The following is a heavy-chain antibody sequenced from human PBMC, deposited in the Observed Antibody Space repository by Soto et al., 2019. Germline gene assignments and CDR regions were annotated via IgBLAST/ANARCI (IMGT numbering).Heavy chain of an antibody. CDR1: GGTFSSYT. Sequence: QVQLVQSGAEVKKPGSSVKVSCKASGGTFSSYTISWVRQAPGQGLEWMGRIIPILGIANYAQKFQGRVTITADKSTSTAYMELSSLRSEDTAVYYCATQPYCSGGSCYPDYWGQGTLVTVSS. D-gene: IGHD2-15*01. CDR3: ATQPYCSGGSCYPDY. J-gene: IGHJ4*02. V-gene: IGHV1-69*02. CDR2: IIPILGIA.